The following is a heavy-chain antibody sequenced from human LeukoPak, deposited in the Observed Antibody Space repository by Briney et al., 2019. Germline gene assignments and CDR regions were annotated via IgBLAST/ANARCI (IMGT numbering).Heavy chain of an antibody. V-gene: IGHV3-9*01. Sequence: GGSLSLSCALSGLTFDDYATHWVRHAPQKGVEWGSGISWNSGSIGYADSVKCLITISRDNAKNSLYLQMNSLRAEDTALYYGAKDRYGDYRFDPWGQGTLVTVSS. CDR3: AKDRYGDYRFDP. CDR1: GLTFDDYA. CDR2: ISWNSGSI. D-gene: IGHD4-17*01. J-gene: IGHJ5*02.